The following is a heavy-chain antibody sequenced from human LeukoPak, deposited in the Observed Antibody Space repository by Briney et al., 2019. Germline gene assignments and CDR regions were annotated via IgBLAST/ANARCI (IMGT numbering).Heavy chain of an antibody. D-gene: IGHD3-22*01. V-gene: IGHV4-38-2*02. CDR3: VREVRYHDDSGYPDS. Sequence: PSETLSLTCDVFGDSINNTYSWGWIRRPPGKGVQWIGSSDKGGNTYFESSLKGRVYLSVDTSKNQFSLTLTPVTDADTAIYHCVREVRYHDDSGYPDSWGQGTLVIVSS. J-gene: IGHJ4*02. CDR1: GDSINNTYS. CDR2: SDKGGNT.